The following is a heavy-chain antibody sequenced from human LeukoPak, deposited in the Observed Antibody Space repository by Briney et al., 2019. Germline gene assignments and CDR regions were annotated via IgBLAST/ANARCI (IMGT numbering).Heavy chain of an antibody. V-gene: IGHV1-46*01. J-gene: IGHJ5*02. CDR2: INPSGGST. CDR3: ARAPRHIVVVPAEGP. CDR1: GYTFTSYG. D-gene: IGHD2-2*01. Sequence: ASVKVSCKASGYTFTSYGISWVRQAPGQGLEWMGIINPSGGSTSYAQKFQGRVTMTRDTSTSTVYMELSSLRSEDTAVYYCARAPRHIVVVPAEGPWGQGTLVTVSS.